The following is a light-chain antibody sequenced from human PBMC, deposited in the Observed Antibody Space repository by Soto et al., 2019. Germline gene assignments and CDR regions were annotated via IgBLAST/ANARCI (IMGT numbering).Light chain of an antibody. CDR3: QQYNNLPPDT. V-gene: IGKV3-15*01. CDR2: GAS. J-gene: IGKJ2*01. Sequence: EIILTQSPASLSVSPGERATLSCRASQSVNNNLAWYQQKPGQAPRLLIYGASTRATGIPGRFRGSGSGTEFTLTITSLQSEDFAVDFCQQYNNLPPDTFGQGTKLEIK. CDR1: QSVNNN.